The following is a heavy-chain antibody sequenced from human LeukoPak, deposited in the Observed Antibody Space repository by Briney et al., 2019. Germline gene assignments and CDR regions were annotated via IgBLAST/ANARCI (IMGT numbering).Heavy chain of an antibody. J-gene: IGHJ5*02. V-gene: IGHV1-18*01. CDR1: GYTFTKYG. CDR3: AREFDYYDDSGYSEDL. D-gene: IGHD3-22*01. CDR2: VSTYNDNT. Sequence: GASVKVSCKVSGYTFTKYGIIWVRQAPRQGLEWMGWVSTYNDNTNYAQNLQGRVTMTKDTSTSTAYMELRSLRSDDTAVYYCAREFDYYDDSGYSEDLWGQGTLVTVSS.